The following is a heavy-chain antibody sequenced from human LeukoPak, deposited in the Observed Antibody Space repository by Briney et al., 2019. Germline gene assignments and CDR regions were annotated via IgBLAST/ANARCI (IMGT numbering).Heavy chain of an antibody. CDR3: ARWVYDSSGYYSPDDY. D-gene: IGHD3-22*01. V-gene: IGHV1-69*01. Sequence: ASVKVSCKASGGTFSSYAISWVRQAPGQGLEWMGGIIPIFGTANYAQKFQGRVTITADESTSTAYMELSSLRSEDTAVYYCARWVYDSSGYYSPDDYWGQGTLVTVSS. J-gene: IGHJ4*02. CDR2: IIPIFGTA. CDR1: GGTFSSYA.